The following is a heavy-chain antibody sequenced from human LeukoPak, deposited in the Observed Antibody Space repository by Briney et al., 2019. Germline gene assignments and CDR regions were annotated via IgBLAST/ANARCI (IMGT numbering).Heavy chain of an antibody. J-gene: IGHJ4*02. CDR2: IRYDGSNK. D-gene: IGHD3-10*01. CDR1: GFTFSSYG. Sequence: GGSLRLSCAASGFTFSSYGMHWVRQAPGKGLEWVAFIRYDGSNKYYADSVKGRFTISRDNSKNTLYLQMNSLRAEDTAVYYCARTGSLLWFGELDYWGQGTLVTVAS. CDR3: ARTGSLLWFGELDY. V-gene: IGHV3-30*02.